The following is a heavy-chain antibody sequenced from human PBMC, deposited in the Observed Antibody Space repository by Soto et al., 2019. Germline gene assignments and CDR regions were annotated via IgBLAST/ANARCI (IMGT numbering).Heavy chain of an antibody. D-gene: IGHD3-10*01. CDR3: ARNGELASNPNHFDF. CDR2: IYPSDSDT. Sequence: GESLKISCKASGYSFSNSWIAWVRQMPGKGLECMGIIYPSDSDTRYSPSFQGQVTISVDKSINTAYLQWSSLKASDTAIYFCARNGELASNPNHFDFWGQGTQVTVSS. CDR1: GYSFSNSW. V-gene: IGHV5-51*01. J-gene: IGHJ4*02.